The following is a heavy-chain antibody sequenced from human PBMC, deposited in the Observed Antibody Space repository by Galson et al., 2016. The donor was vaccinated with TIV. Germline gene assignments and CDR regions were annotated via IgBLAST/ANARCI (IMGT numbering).Heavy chain of an antibody. J-gene: IGHJ6*03. Sequence: ISCKGSGYSFSNYWIGWVRQMPVKGLEWMGVIHPADSDTRYSPSFQGQVTISADKSISTAYLQWSSLKASDTAVYYCARRRVATTGTSTYYHYMDVWGKGTTVTVSS. V-gene: IGHV5-51*01. CDR1: GYSFSNYW. CDR2: IHPADSDT. CDR3: ARRRVATTGTSTYYHYMDV. D-gene: IGHD1-1*01.